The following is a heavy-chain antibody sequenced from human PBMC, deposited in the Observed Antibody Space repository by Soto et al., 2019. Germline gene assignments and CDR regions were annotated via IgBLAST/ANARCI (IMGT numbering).Heavy chain of an antibody. CDR1: GGSISSGGYS. J-gene: IGHJ5*02. CDR3: ARVPSP. Sequence: LSLTCAVSGGSISSGGYSWSWIRQPPGKGLEWIGYIYHNGSPYYNPSLKSRVTISVDRSKNQFSLKLSSVTAADTAVYYCARVPSPWGQGTLVTVSS. CDR2: IYHNGSP. V-gene: IGHV4-30-2*01.